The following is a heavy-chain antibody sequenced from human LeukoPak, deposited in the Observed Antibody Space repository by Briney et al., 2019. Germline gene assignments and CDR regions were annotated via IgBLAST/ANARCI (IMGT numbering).Heavy chain of an antibody. CDR1: GFTVSSNY. D-gene: IGHD6-19*01. J-gene: IGHJ4*02. CDR2: IFSGGST. CDR3: ARDLKTSGWYGDFDY. V-gene: IGHV3-53*01. Sequence: GGSLRLSCVASGFTVSSNYMSWVRQAPGKGLEWVSAIFSGGSTFYADSVTGRFTISRDNSKNTVYLEMNSLRAEDTAVYYCARDLKTSGWYGDFDYWGQGTLATVSS.